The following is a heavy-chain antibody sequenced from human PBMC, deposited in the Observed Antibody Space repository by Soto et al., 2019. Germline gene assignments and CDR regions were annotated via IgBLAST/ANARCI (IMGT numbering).Heavy chain of an antibody. Sequence: GGSLRLSCAACGFTFSSYAMSWVRQAPGKGLEWVSAISGSGGSTYYADSVKGRFTISRDNSKNTLYLQMNSLRAEDTAVYYCAKDFEGEVGATSDYWGQGTLVTVSS. V-gene: IGHV3-23*01. J-gene: IGHJ4*02. CDR3: AKDFEGEVGATSDY. CDR1: GFTFSSYA. D-gene: IGHD1-26*01. CDR2: ISGSGGST.